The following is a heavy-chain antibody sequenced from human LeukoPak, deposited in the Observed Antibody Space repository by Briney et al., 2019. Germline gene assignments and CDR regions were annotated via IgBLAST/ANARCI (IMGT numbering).Heavy chain of an antibody. J-gene: IGHJ1*01. CDR3: ADDYGDAEYFQH. Sequence: GGSLRLSCAASGFTLRSYDMSWVRQAPGKGLEWVANIKQDGSEKYYVDSVKGRFTISRDNAKNSLYLQMNSLRAEDTAVYYCADDYGDAEYFQHWGQGTLVTVSS. D-gene: IGHD4-17*01. V-gene: IGHV3-7*01. CDR1: GFTLRSYD. CDR2: IKQDGSEK.